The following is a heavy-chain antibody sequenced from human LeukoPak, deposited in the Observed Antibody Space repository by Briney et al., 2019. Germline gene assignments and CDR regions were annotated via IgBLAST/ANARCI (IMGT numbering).Heavy chain of an antibody. J-gene: IGHJ4*02. CDR1: GGSFSGYY. Sequence: SETLSLTCAVYGGSFSGYYWSWIRQPRGKGLEWIGEINHSGSTNYNPSLKSRVTISVDTSKNQFSLKLSSVTAADTAVYYCAITGITGYWGQGTLVTVSS. D-gene: IGHD1-20*01. V-gene: IGHV4-34*01. CDR3: AITGITGY. CDR2: INHSGST.